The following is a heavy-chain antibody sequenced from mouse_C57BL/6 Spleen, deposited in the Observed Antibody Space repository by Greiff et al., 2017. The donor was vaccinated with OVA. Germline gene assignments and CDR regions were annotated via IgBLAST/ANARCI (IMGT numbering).Heavy chain of an antibody. J-gene: IGHJ4*01. CDR1: GYTFTSYW. CDR3: ATRAYYAMDD. D-gene: IGHD3-3*01. V-gene: IGHV1-69*01. Sequence: QVQLQQPGAELVMPGASVKLSCKASGYTFTSYWMHWVKQRPGQGLEWIGEIDPSDSYTNYNQKFKGKSTLTVDKSSSTAYMQLSSLTSEDSAVDYCATRAYYAMDDWGQGTSVTVSS. CDR2: IDPSDSYT.